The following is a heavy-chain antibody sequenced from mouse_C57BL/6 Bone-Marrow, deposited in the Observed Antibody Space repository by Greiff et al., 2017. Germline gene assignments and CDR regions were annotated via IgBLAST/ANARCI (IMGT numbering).Heavy chain of an antibody. CDR2: IDPSDSYT. CDR3: ARDYGSSYVSMDY. V-gene: IGHV1-69*01. Sequence: VQLQQPGAELVMPGASVKLSCKASGYTFTSYWMHWVKQRPGQGLEWIGEIDPSDSYTNYNQKFKGKSPLTVDKSSSTAYMQLSSLTSEDSAVYYCARDYGSSYVSMDYWGQGTSVTVSS. J-gene: IGHJ4*01. CDR1: GYTFTSYW. D-gene: IGHD1-1*01.